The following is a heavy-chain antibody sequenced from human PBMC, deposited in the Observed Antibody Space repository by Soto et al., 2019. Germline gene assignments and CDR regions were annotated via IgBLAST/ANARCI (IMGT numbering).Heavy chain of an antibody. J-gene: IGHJ4*02. CDR3: ASPMNCSGGSCYFSYFDY. D-gene: IGHD2-15*01. CDR2: IIPILGIG. CDR1: GGTFSSYS. V-gene: IGHV1-69*02. Sequence: QVQLVQSGAEVKKPGSSVKVSCKASGGTFSSYSISWVRQAPGQGLEWMGRIIPILGIGNYAQKFQGRVTISAHKSTNTGYMDLSILRSEDTAVYYCASPMNCSGGSCYFSYFDYWGQGTLVTVSS.